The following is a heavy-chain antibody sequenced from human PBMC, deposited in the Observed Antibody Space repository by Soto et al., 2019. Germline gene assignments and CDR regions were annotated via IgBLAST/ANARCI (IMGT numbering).Heavy chain of an antibody. CDR1: GFSFSSYA. D-gene: IGHD6-13*01. V-gene: IGHV3-23*01. CDR2: ISGSGGST. Sequence: XVCLRLSFAAPGFSFSSYAMSWVGQAPGKGLEWVSAISGSGGSTYYADSVKGRFTISRDNSKNTLYLQMNSLRAEDTAVYYCAKDRTAAASRLWFDPWGQGTLVTVSS. CDR3: AKDRTAAASRLWFDP. J-gene: IGHJ5*02.